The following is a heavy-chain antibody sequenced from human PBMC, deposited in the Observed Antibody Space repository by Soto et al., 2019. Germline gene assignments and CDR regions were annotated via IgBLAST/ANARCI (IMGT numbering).Heavy chain of an antibody. Sequence: QLQLQESGPGLVKPSETLSLTCKVSGGSISRSNHYWVWIRQSPGKGLERIGSFFCSGSTFYNPFLKGRVSSSVDTSKNHFSLQLTSVTAAADTAVYYCARRMNYYDSSGNYVVGIDIWGQGTKVIVSS. J-gene: IGHJ3*02. V-gene: IGHV4-39*01. CDR2: FFCSGST. CDR3: ARRMNYYDSSGNYVVGIDI. D-gene: IGHD3-22*01. CDR1: GGSISRSNHY.